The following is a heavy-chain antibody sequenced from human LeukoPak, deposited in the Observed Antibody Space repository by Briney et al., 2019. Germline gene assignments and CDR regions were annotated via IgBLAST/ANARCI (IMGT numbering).Heavy chain of an antibody. D-gene: IGHD3-22*01. J-gene: IGHJ1*01. Sequence: GSLRLSCAASGFTFSSYWMSWVRQAPGKGLEWVANIKQDGSEKYYVDSVKGRFTISRDNAKNSLYLQMNSLRAEDTAVYYCATYSSLNRREFQYWGQGTLLTVSS. V-gene: IGHV3-7*01. CDR2: IKQDGSEK. CDR3: ATYSSLNRREFQY. CDR1: GFTFSSYW.